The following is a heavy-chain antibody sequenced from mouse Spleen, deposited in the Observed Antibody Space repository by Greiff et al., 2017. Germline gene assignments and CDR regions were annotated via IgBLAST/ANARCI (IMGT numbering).Heavy chain of an antibody. Sequence: EVQRVESGPELEKPGASVKISCTASGYSFTGYNMNWVKQSNGKSLEWIGNIDPYYGGTSYNQKFKGKATLTVDKSSSTAYMQLKSLTSEDSAVYYCARGGSSSWFAYWGQGTLVTVSA. J-gene: IGHJ3*01. CDR2: IDPYYGGT. CDR3: ARGGSSSWFAY. CDR1: GYSFTGYN. V-gene: IGHV1-39*01. D-gene: IGHD1-1*01.